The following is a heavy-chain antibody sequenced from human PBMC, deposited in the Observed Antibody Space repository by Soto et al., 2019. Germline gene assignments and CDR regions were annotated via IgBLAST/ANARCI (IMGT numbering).Heavy chain of an antibody. CDR1: GFPFSGFY. V-gene: IGHV3-11*01. CDR3: AIRGYSSSWYGIDS. J-gene: IGHJ4*02. D-gene: IGHD6-13*01. CDR2: ISSGGGTI. Sequence: PGGSLRLSCTASGFPFSGFYMSWIRQAPGKGLEWLSYISSGGGTIFYADSVKGRFTISRDNAKNSLYLQMNSLRAEDTAVYYCAIRGYSSSWYGIDSGGQGTLVPVSS.